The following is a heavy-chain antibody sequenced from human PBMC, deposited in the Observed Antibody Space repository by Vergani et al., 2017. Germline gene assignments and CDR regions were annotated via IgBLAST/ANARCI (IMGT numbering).Heavy chain of an antibody. D-gene: IGHD5-12*01. V-gene: IGHV3-48*03. CDR3: ARDSGLGFYPPDGWLPGWAFDI. CDR1: GFTFSSYE. Sequence: EVQLVESGGGLVQPGGSLRLSCAASGFTFSSYEMNWVRQAPGKGLEWVSYISSSGSTIYYADSVKGRFTISRDNAKNSLYLQMNSLRAEDTAVYYCARDSGLGFYPPDGWLPGWAFDIWGQGTMVTVSS. J-gene: IGHJ3*02. CDR2: ISSSGSTI.